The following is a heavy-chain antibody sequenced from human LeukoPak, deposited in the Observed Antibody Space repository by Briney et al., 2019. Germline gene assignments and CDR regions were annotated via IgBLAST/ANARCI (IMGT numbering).Heavy chain of an antibody. CDR3: ARLLRNIAAAVYFFDY. V-gene: IGHV5-51*01. D-gene: IGHD6-13*01. Sequence: NHGESLKISCKGSGYSFTIYWIGWVRQMPGKGLEWMGIIYPGDSDTRYSPSFQGQVTISADKSINTAYLQWSSLKASDTAMYYCARLLRNIAAAVYFFDYWGQGTLVTVSS. J-gene: IGHJ4*02. CDR1: GYSFTIYW. CDR2: IYPGDSDT.